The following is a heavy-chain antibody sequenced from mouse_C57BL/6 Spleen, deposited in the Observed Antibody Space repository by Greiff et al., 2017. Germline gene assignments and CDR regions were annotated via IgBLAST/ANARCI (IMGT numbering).Heavy chain of an antibody. J-gene: IGHJ4*01. CDR2: INPYNGGT. V-gene: IGHV1-19*01. D-gene: IGHD1-1*01. CDR3: SRGRGIPTDYYAMDD. CDR1: GYTFTDYY. Sequence: VQLQQSGPVLVKPGASVKMSCKASGYTFTDYYMNWVKQSHGKSLEWIGVINPYNGGTSYNQKFKGKATLTVDKSSSTAYMELNSLTSEDSAVYYCSRGRGIPTDYYAMDDWGQGTSVTVSS.